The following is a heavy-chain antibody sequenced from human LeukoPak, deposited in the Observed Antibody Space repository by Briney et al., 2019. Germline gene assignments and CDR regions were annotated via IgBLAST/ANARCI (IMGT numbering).Heavy chain of an antibody. Sequence: GGSLRLSCAASGFTFSSYSMNWVRQAPGRGLEWVSYISSSSSTIYYADSVKGRFTISRDNAKNSLYLQMNSLRAEDTAVYYCAREGYCSSISCYYYYYMDVWGKGTTVTVSS. CDR2: ISSSSSTI. J-gene: IGHJ6*03. CDR1: GFTFSSYS. V-gene: IGHV3-48*01. CDR3: AREGYCSSISCYYYYYMDV. D-gene: IGHD2-2*01.